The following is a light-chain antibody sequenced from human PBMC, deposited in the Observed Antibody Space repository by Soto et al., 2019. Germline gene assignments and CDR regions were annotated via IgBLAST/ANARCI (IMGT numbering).Light chain of an antibody. J-gene: IGLJ3*02. CDR3: TAWDDNVNGWL. V-gene: IGLV1-47*02. Sequence: QSVLTQPPSASGTPGQRVTISCSGSSSNIGSNYVYWYQQLPGTAPKLLIYNDYERPSGVSDRFSGSKSGASASLAISGLRSEDDGDYYCTAWDDNVNGWLFGGGTKLTVL. CDR1: SSNIGSNY. CDR2: NDY.